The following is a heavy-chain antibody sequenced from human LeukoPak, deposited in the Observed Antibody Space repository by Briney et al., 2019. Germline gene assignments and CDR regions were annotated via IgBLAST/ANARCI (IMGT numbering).Heavy chain of an antibody. D-gene: IGHD6-19*01. CDR2: IWYDGSNK. CDR1: GFTFSSYG. V-gene: IGHV3-33*01. J-gene: IGHJ4*02. CDR3: ARGPSDSSGWYAGFDY. Sequence: PGGSLRLSCAASGFTFSSYGMHCVRQAPGNGLEWVAVIWYDGSNKYYADSVKGRFTISRVNSKNTLYLQMNSLRAEDTAVYYCARGPSDSSGWYAGFDYWGQGTLVTVSS.